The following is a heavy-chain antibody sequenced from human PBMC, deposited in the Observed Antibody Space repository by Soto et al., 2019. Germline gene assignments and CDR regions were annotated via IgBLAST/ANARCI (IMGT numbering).Heavy chain of an antibody. CDR3: ARGKDYGDYVNPDAFDI. J-gene: IGHJ3*02. CDR2: IIPIFGTA. V-gene: IGHV1-69*13. Sequence: SVKVSCKASGGTFSIYAISCVLQSPVQGLEWMGGIIPIFGTANYAQKFQGRVTITADESTSTAYMELSSLRSEDTAVYYCARGKDYGDYVNPDAFDIWGQGTMVTVSS. D-gene: IGHD4-17*01. CDR1: GGTFSIYA.